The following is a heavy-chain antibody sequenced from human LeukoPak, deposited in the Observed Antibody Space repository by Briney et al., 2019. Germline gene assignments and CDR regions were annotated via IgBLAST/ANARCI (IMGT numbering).Heavy chain of an antibody. CDR1: GGSLIISNYY. Sequence: SETLSLTCTVSGGSLIISNYYWGWIRQSPGKGLECIGKISYSGNTYYNPSLRSRVHMSVDTSKNQFSLTPSSVTAADTAVYYCARLTDFWGQGILVTVSS. CDR3: ARLTDF. CDR2: ISYSGNT. J-gene: IGHJ4*02. V-gene: IGHV4-39*01.